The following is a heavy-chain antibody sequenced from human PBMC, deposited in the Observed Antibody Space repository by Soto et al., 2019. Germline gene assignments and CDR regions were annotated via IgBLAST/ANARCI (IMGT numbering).Heavy chain of an antibody. J-gene: IGHJ6*02. CDR3: ARDRYDTLTGYSTVYYYYYGMDV. CDR1: GGSISSYY. D-gene: IGHD3-9*01. Sequence: SETLSLTCTVSGGSISSYYWSWIRQPPGKGLEWIGYIYYSGSTNYNPSLKSRVTISVDTSKNQFSLKLSSVTAADTAVYYCARDRYDTLTGYSTVYYYYYGMDVWGQGTTV. CDR2: IYYSGST. V-gene: IGHV4-59*01.